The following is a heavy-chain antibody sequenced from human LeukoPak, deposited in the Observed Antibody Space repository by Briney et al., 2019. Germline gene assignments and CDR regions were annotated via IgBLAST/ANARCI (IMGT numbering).Heavy chain of an antibody. Sequence: PSETLSLTCAVSGGSIGSSNWWSWVRQPPGKGLEWIGEIYHSGSTNYNPPLKSRVTISVDKSKNQFSLKLSSVTAADTAVYYCARGQSSGGSLPIWGQGTMVTVSS. CDR3: ARGQSSGGSLPI. V-gene: IGHV4-4*02. CDR1: GGSIGSSNW. CDR2: IYHSGST. D-gene: IGHD2-15*01. J-gene: IGHJ3*02.